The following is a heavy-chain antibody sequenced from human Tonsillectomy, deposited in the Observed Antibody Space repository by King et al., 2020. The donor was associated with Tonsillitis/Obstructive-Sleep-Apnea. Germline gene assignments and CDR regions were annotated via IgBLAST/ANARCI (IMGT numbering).Heavy chain of an antibody. D-gene: IGHD6-6*01. V-gene: IGHV4-59*01. J-gene: IGHJ4*02. CDR3: AGQIAARPFDFDY. CDR1: GGSISNYY. CDR2: IYYSGST. Sequence: QLQESGPGLVKPSETLSLTCTVSGGSISNYYWSWIRQPPGKGLEWIGFIYYSGSTNYNPSLQSRVTISIDTSKNQFSLKLRSVTAADTAVYYCAGQIAARPFDFDYWGQGTLVTVSS.